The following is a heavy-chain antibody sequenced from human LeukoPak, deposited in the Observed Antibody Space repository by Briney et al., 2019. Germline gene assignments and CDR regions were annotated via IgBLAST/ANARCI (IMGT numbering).Heavy chain of an antibody. J-gene: IGHJ3*02. CDR3: ARSSGLGRLDAFDI. V-gene: IGHV1-69*13. CDR1: GGTFSSYA. Sequence: SVKVSCKASGGTFSSYAISWVRQAPGQGLEWMGGIIPIFGTANYAQKFQGRVTITADEPTSTAYMGLSSLRSEDTAVYYCARSSGLGRLDAFDIWGQGTMVTVSS. CDR2: IIPIFGTA. D-gene: IGHD3-22*01.